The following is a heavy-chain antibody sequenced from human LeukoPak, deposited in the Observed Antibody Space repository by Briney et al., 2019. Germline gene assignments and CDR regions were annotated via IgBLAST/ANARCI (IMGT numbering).Heavy chain of an antibody. D-gene: IGHD3-16*01. V-gene: IGHV3-48*01. Sequence: PGGSLRLSCAASGFIFSSYSMNWVRQAPGKGLEGVSYISSSSSTIYYADSVKGRFTISRDNAKNSLYLQMNSLRAEDTAVYYCARGGHYYMDVWGKGPTVTVSS. CDR1: GFIFSSYS. CDR3: ARGGHYYMDV. J-gene: IGHJ6*03. CDR2: ISSSSSTI.